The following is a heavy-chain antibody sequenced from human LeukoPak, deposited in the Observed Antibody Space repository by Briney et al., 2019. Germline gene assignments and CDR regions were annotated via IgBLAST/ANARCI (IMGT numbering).Heavy chain of an antibody. D-gene: IGHD6-13*01. CDR1: GFTFSSYA. CDR2: ISSSGSTI. CDR3: AKGFWGMYSSSWYYFDY. V-gene: IGHV3-48*04. J-gene: IGHJ4*02. Sequence: GGSLRLSCAASGFTFSSYAMSWVRQAPGKGLEWVSYISSSGSTIYYADSVKGRFTISRDNAKNTLYLQMNSLRAEDTAVYYCAKGFWGMYSSSWYYFDYWGRGTLVTVSS.